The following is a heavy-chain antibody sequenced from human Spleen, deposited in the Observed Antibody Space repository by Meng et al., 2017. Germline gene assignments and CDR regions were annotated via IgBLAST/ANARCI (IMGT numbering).Heavy chain of an antibody. CDR2: ISAYNGDT. CDR1: GYTFTNYG. J-gene: IGHJ4*02. D-gene: IGHD1-26*01. CDR3: ARVEVGITSGDY. V-gene: IGHV1-18*01. Sequence: QAQLVRSGGEGKKPGASVKVSCKASGYTFTNYGITWVRQAPGQGLEWMGWISAYNGDTNYAQTLQGRVTMTTVTSTSTAYMKLRSLRSDDTAVYYCARVEVGITSGDYWGQGTLVTVSS.